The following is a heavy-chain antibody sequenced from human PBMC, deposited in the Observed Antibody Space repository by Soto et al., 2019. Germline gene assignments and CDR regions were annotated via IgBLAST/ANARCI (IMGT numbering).Heavy chain of an antibody. CDR3: ARHFSVDYFDY. V-gene: IGHV4-34*01. CDR2: INHSGST. Sequence: SETLSLTCAVYGGSFSGYYWSWIRQPPGKGLEWIGEINHSGSTNYNPSLKSRVTISVDTSKNQFSLKLSSVTAADTAVYYCARHFSVDYFDYWGQGALVTVPQ. J-gene: IGHJ4*02. CDR1: GGSFSGYY.